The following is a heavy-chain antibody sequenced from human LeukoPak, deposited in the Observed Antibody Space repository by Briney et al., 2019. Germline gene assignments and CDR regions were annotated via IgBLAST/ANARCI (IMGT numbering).Heavy chain of an antibody. CDR3: ARSPSYYYDSSGYKPSDAFDI. D-gene: IGHD3-22*01. CDR1: GGSISSSNW. Sequence: SETLSPTCAVSGGSISSSNWWSWVRQPPGKGLEWIGEIYHSGSTNYNPSLKSRVTISVDKSKNQFSLKLSSVTAADTAVYYCARSPSYYYDSSGYKPSDAFDIWGQGTMVTVSS. CDR2: IYHSGST. V-gene: IGHV4-4*02. J-gene: IGHJ3*02.